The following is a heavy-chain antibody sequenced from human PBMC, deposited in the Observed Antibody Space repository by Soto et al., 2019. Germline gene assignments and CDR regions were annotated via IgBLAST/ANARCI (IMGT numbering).Heavy chain of an antibody. Sequence: SGPTLVNRTQALTLTCTFSGFSLSASVVGVGWIRHPLGKALEWLALIYSNDAKRYSPSLRSRLTITKDTSKNQVVLTMTNMDPVDTATYYCANRTGPNYDFWSGYFGYSGQGTLVTVPS. J-gene: IGHJ4*02. CDR3: ANRTGPNYDFWSGYFGY. CDR1: GFSLSASVVG. CDR2: IYSNDAK. V-gene: IGHV2-5*01. D-gene: IGHD3-3*01.